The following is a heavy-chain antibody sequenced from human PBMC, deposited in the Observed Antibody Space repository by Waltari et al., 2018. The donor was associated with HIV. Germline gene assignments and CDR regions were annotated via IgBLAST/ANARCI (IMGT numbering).Heavy chain of an antibody. D-gene: IGHD3-9*01. Sequence: QLQLQESGPGLVKPSETLSLTCTVSGGSISSSSYYWGWIRQPPGKGLAWIGSIYYRVSTNSTPSPKSRVTVSVDTSKNQFSLKLSSVTAADTAAYYCARDEGYYDILTGLVPHYYFDYWGQGTLVTVSS. J-gene: IGHJ4*02. CDR3: ARDEGYYDILTGLVPHYYFDY. V-gene: IGHV4-39*07. CDR1: GGSISSSSYY. CDR2: IYYRVST.